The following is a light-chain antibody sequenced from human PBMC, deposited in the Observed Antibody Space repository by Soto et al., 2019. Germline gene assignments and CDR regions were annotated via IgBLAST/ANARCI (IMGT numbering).Light chain of an antibody. V-gene: IGKV3-11*01. J-gene: IGKJ4*01. CDR2: DAS. CDR3: QQRSKWPPP. CDR1: QSISTY. Sequence: EGVLTQSPASLSLSPGERATLSCRASQSISTYLAWYQQKPGQAPRLLIYDASRRATGIPASFSGSGSGTDFTLTISSQEPEDFAVDYCQQRSKWPPPFGGGTKVEIK.